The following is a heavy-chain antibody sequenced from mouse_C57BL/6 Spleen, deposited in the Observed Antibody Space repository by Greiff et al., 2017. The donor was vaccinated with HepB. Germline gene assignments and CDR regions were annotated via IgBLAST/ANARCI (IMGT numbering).Heavy chain of an antibody. V-gene: IGHV1-20*01. J-gene: IGHJ2*01. CDR1: GYSFTGYF. CDR2: INPYNGDT. Sequence: VQLKESGPELVKPGDSVKISCKASGYSFTGYFMNWVMQSHGKSLEWIGRINPYNGDTFYNQKFKGKATLTVDKSSSTAHMELRSLTSEDSAVYYCARGARVVATGDYFDYWGQGTTLTVSS. D-gene: IGHD1-1*01. CDR3: ARGARVVATGDYFDY.